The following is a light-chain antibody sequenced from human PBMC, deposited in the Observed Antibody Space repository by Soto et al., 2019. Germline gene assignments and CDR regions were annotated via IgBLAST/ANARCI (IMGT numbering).Light chain of an antibody. CDR3: SSYTSISTLYV. J-gene: IGLJ1*01. CDR2: KVS. Sequence: QSVLTQPASVSGSPGQSITISCTGTNSDVGGYNYVSRYQQHPGKAPELMIYKVSHRPSGVSNRFSGSKSDNTASLTISGLQAEDEADYYCSSYTSISTLYVFGTGTKVTVL. V-gene: IGLV2-14*01. CDR1: NSDVGGYNY.